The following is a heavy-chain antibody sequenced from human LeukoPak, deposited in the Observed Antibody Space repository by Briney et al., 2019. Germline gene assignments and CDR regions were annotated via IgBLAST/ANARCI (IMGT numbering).Heavy chain of an antibody. CDR3: ARDPRGYSSGSDDF. CDR2: ISNSGSTI. D-gene: IGHD5-18*01. Sequence: PGGSLRLSCAASGFTFSSYEMNWVRQAPKKGLEWVSYISNSGSTIYYADSVKGRFTISRDNAKNSLYLQMNSPRADDTAVYYCARDPRGYSSGSDDFWGQGTLVTVSS. V-gene: IGHV3-48*03. CDR1: GFTFSSYE. J-gene: IGHJ4*02.